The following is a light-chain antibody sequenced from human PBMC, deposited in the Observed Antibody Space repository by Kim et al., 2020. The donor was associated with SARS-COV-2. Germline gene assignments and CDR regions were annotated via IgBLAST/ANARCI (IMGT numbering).Light chain of an antibody. J-gene: IGLJ2*01. CDR1: NLGDKY. V-gene: IGLV3-1*01. CDR3: QAWDSGTAV. CDR2: QHS. Sequence: SYELTQPPSVSVSPGQTATITCSGTNLGDKYAYWYQQKPGQSPVLVIYQHSKRPSGIPQRFSGFSSGNTATLTISPAQTMDEADYYCQAWDSGTAVFGGGTQLTVL.